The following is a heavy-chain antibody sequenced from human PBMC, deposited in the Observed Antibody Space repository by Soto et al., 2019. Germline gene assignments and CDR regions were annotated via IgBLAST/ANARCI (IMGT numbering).Heavy chain of an antibody. J-gene: IGHJ4*02. CDR3: AREQPGITGTKTFDY. CDR2: IYDSGNMY. Sequence: SETLSLTCTVSGGSVTSGGHYWGWIRQYPGKGLEWIGHIYDSGNMYFYNPSLKSRVTISRDNSKNTLYLQMNSLRAEDTAVYYCAREQPGITGTKTFDYWGQGTLVTVSS. D-gene: IGHD1-7*01. V-gene: IGHV4-31*03. CDR1: GGSVTSGGHY.